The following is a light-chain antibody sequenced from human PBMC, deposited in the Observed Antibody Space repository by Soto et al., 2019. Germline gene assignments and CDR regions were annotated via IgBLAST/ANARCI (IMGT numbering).Light chain of an antibody. Sequence: EIVRTQSPGTVSLSPGERATLSCRASQTVSISYLGWYQQKPGQAPRLPIYAASNRATGIPDRFSGSGSGTDFTLTISRLEPEDFAVYYCQQYGSSGTFGQGTKLDI. J-gene: IGKJ1*01. V-gene: IGKV3-20*01. CDR1: QTVSISY. CDR3: QQYGSSGT. CDR2: AAS.